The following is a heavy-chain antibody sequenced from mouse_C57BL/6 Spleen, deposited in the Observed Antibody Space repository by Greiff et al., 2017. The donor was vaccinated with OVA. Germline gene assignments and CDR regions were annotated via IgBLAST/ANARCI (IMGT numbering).Heavy chain of an antibody. V-gene: IGHV1-82*01. D-gene: IGHD2-3*01. CDR3: ARDDGSIY. CDR1: GYAFSSSW. J-gene: IGHJ2*01. CDR2: IYPGDGDT. Sequence: QVQLQQSGPELVKPGASVKISCKASGYAFSSSWMNWVKQRPGKGLEWIGRIYPGDGDTNYNGKFKGKATLTADKSSSTAYMQLSSLASEDSAVYFCARDDGSIYWGQGTTLTVSS.